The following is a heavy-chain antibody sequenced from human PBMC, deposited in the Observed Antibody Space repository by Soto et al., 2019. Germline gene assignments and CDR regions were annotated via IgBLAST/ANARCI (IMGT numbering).Heavy chain of an antibody. Sequence: GASVKVSCKASGGTFSSYAISWVRQAPGQGLEWMGGIIPIFGTANYAQKFQGRVTITADESTSTAYMELSSLRSEDTAVYYCVRSYGYWAGYWGQGTLVTVSS. D-gene: IGHD5-18*01. CDR1: GGTFSSYA. V-gene: IGHV1-69*13. CDR2: IIPIFGTA. J-gene: IGHJ4*02. CDR3: VRSYGYWAGY.